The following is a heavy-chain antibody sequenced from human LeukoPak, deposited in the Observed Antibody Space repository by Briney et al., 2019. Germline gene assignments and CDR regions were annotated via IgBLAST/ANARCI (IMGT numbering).Heavy chain of an antibody. CDR3: ARDRTSIAAAGTDTYYYYGMDV. CDR1: GYTFTGYY. V-gene: IGHV1-2*02. CDR2: INPNSGGT. Sequence: ASVKVSCKASGYTFTGYYMHWVRQAPGQGFEWMGWINPNSGGTNYAQKFQGRVTMTRDTSISTAYMELSRLRSDDTAVYYCARDRTSIAAAGTDTYYYYGMDVWGQGTTVTVSS. J-gene: IGHJ6*02. D-gene: IGHD6-13*01.